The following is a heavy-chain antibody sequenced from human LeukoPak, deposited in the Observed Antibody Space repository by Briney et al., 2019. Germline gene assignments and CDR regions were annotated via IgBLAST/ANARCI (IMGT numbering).Heavy chain of an antibody. CDR2: INHSGST. CDR3: ARSSLYDFWSGYYYSGGYYYYMDV. V-gene: IGHV4-34*01. Sequence: PSETLSLTCAVYGGSFGGYYWSWIRQPPGKGLEWIGEINHSGSTNYNPSLKSRVTISVDTSKNQFSLKLSSVTAADTAVYYCARSSLYDFWSGYYYSGGYYYYMDVWGKGTTVTVSS. D-gene: IGHD3-3*01. CDR1: GGSFGGYY. J-gene: IGHJ6*03.